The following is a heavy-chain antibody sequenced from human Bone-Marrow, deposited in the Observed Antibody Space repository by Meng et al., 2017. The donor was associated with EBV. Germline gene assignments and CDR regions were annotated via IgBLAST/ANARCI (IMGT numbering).Heavy chain of an antibody. J-gene: IGHJ4*02. Sequence: QVSVPRLVTPSATLSLTCAVSGHYISSSNWWSGASRPPGEGLVWMGEIYHSGSTNYNPSLKSRVTISVDKSKNQFSLKLISVTAADTAVYYCATRMTIFGVAPFGYWGQGTLVTVSS. V-gene: IGHV4-4*02. CDR2: IYHSGST. D-gene: IGHD3-3*01. CDR1: GHYISSSNW. CDR3: ATRMTIFGVAPFGY.